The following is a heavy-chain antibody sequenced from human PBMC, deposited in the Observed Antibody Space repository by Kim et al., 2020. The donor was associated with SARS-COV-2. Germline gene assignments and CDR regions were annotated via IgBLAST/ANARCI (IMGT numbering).Heavy chain of an antibody. CDR2: INHSGST. CDR3: ARGHQLRYFDWPIDY. CDR1: GGSFSGYY. J-gene: IGHJ4*02. D-gene: IGHD3-9*01. Sequence: SETLSLTCAVYGGSFSGYYWSWIRQPPGKGLEWIGEINHSGSTKYNPSLKSRVTISVDTSKNQFSLKLSSVTAADTAVYYCARGHQLRYFDWPIDYWGQGTLVTVSS. V-gene: IGHV4-34*01.